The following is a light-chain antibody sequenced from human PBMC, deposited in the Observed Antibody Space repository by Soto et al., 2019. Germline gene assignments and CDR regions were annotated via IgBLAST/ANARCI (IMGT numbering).Light chain of an antibody. V-gene: IGLV2-14*03. CDR1: SSDIGGYNY. Sequence: QSALTQPASVSGSPGQSITISCTGTSSDIGGYNYVSWYQQHPGKAPKVVIYDVSNRPLGVSNRFSASKSGNTASLIISGLQADDEADYFCTAYRSTNTFVVFGTGTKLTVL. J-gene: IGLJ1*01. CDR2: DVS. CDR3: TAYRSTNTFVV.